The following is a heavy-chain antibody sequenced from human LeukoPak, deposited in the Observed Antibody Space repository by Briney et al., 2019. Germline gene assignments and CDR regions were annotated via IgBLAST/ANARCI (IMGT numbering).Heavy chain of an antibody. V-gene: IGHV3-21*01. CDR3: ARDDSNGVTTDRYYYYGMDV. CDR1: GFTFSSYS. Sequence: GRSLRLSCAASGFTFSSYSMNWVRQAPGKGLEWVSSISSSSSYIYYADSVKGRFTISRDNAKNSLYLQMNSLRAEDTAVYYCARDDSNGVTTDRYYYYGMDVWGQGTTVTVSS. J-gene: IGHJ6*02. D-gene: IGHD2-21*02. CDR2: ISSSSSYI.